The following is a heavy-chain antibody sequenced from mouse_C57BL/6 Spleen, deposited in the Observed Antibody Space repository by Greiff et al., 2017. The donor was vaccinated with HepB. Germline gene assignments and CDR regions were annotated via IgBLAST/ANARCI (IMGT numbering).Heavy chain of an antibody. D-gene: IGHD1-1*01. V-gene: IGHV1-72*01. Sequence: QVQLQQPGAELVKPGASVKLSCKASGYTFTSYWMHWVKQRPGRGLEWIGRIDPNSGGTKYNEKFKSKATLTVDKPSSTAYMQLSSLTTEDSAVYYWARDPHYDGSSYGGAWFAYWGQGTLVTVSA. CDR1: GYTFTSYW. CDR2: IDPNSGGT. CDR3: ARDPHYDGSSYGGAWFAY. J-gene: IGHJ3*01.